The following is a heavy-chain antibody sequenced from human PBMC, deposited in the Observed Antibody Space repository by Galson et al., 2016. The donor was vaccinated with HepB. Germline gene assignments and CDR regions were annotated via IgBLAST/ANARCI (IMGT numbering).Heavy chain of an antibody. J-gene: IGHJ4*02. CDR1: GFTFSSYA. Sequence: SLRLSCAASGFTFSSYAMSWVRQAPGKGLEWVSAISGGGGSTFYADSVKGRFTISRDNSKNTVYLQMNSLRAEDTAVYYCARGMYYYDSSGYPGAFDYWAQGTLVTVSS. V-gene: IGHV3-23*01. CDR3: ARGMYYYDSSGYPGAFDY. CDR2: ISGGGGST. D-gene: IGHD3-22*01.